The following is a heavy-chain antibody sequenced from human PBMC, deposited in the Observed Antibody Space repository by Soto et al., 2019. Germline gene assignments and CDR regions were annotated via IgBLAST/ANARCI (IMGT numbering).Heavy chain of an antibody. Sequence: AGGSLRLSCAASGFTFSNAWMNWVRQAPGKGLEWVGRIKSKTDGGTTDYAAPVKGRFTISRDDSKNTLYLQMNSLKTEDTAVYYCTTDPFYGSAPGVYGMDVWGQGTTVTVSS. CDR3: TTDPFYGSAPGVYGMDV. CDR1: GFTFSNAW. D-gene: IGHD3-10*01. CDR2: IKSKTDGGTT. J-gene: IGHJ6*02. V-gene: IGHV3-15*07.